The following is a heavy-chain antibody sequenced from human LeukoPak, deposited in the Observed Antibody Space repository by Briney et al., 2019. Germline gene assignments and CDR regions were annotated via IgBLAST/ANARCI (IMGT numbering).Heavy chain of an antibody. Sequence: SDTLSLTCAVYGGSFSGYYWSWIRQPPGKGLEWIGEINHSGSTNYNPSLKSRVTISVDTSKTQFSLKLSSVTASDTAVYYRARRVQDIVVVVAAPGYFDYWGQGTLVTVSS. D-gene: IGHD2-15*01. J-gene: IGHJ4*02. CDR1: GGSFSGYY. V-gene: IGHV4-34*01. CDR2: INHSGST. CDR3: ARRVQDIVVVVAAPGYFDY.